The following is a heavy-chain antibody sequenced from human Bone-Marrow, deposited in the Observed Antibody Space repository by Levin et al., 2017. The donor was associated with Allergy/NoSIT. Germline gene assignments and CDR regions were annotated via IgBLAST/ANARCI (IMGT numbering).Heavy chain of an antibody. V-gene: IGHV2-26*03. CDR1: GFSLSNPRMS. J-gene: IGHJ2*01. Sequence: SGPTLVKPTETLTLTCTISGFSLSNPRMSVSWIRQPPGEALEWLAHISSNDEEFYSPSLKSRLAIPKDTSKSQVVLTMSNMDPVDTATYYCARIFRTHYDILTGYNNWYFDLWGRGTLVAVSS. D-gene: IGHD3-9*01. CDR2: ISSNDEE. CDR3: ARIFRTHYDILTGYNNWYFDL.